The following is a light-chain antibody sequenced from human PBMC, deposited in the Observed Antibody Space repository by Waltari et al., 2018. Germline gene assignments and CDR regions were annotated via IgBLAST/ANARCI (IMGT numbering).Light chain of an antibody. CDR1: QTISRY. CDR2: AAS. V-gene: IGKV1-39*01. J-gene: IGKJ1*01. Sequence: DIQMTQSPSSLSASVGDRVPITCRASQTISRYLNWYQQKPGKAPHLLISAASSLQSGVPSRFSGSGSGRDFTLIITSLQPEDFATYYCQESYSFTRTFGQGTKVEIK. CDR3: QESYSFTRT.